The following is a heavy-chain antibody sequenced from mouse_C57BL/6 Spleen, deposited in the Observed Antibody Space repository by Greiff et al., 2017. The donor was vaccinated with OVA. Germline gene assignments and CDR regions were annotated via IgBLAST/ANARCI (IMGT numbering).Heavy chain of an antibody. CDR1: GYTFTDYY. J-gene: IGHJ4*01. D-gene: IGHD2-1*01. CDR2: INPNNGGT. CDR3: ARRGNGNRDYAMDY. Sequence: EVQLQQSGPELVKPGASVKISCKASGYTFTDYYMNWVKQSPGKSLEWIGDINPNNGGTTSNQKFNGKATLTVYKSSSTAYIELRILTSEDSAVYYCARRGNGNRDYAMDYWGQGTSVTVSS. V-gene: IGHV1-26*01.